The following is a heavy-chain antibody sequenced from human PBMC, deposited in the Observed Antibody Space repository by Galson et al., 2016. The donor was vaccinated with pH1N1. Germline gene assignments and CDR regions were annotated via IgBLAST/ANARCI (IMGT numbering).Heavy chain of an antibody. Sequence: SVKVSCKASGYRFTGHYMHWVRQAPGQGLEWMGWISPDSGGTYYSQKFQGRVTMTRDTSSSTAYMELSSLKSDDTALYFCTRVMVGTSGFDNWGQGTLVTVSS. CDR2: ISPDSGGT. CDR1: GYRFTGHY. CDR3: TRVMVGTSGFDN. J-gene: IGHJ4*02. D-gene: IGHD2-21*02. V-gene: IGHV1-2*02.